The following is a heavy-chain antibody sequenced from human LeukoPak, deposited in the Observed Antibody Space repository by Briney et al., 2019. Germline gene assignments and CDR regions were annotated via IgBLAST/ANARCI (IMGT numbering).Heavy chain of an antibody. V-gene: IGHV3-53*01. J-gene: IGHJ6*03. CDR2: IYSGGDT. Sequence: GGSLRLSCAASGFTVSSNYMSWVRQAPGKGLEWVSVIYSGGDTYYADSVKGRFTISRDNSKNTLCLQMNSLRAEDTAVYYCARVRYDSYGPHYYMDVWGKGTTVTVSS. D-gene: IGHD5-18*01. CDR3: ARVRYDSYGPHYYMDV. CDR1: GFTVSSNY.